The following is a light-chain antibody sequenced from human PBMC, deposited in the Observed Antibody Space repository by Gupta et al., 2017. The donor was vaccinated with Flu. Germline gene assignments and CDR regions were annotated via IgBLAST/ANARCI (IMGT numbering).Light chain of an antibody. V-gene: IGLV1-44*01. CDR3: AAWDDSLNGPV. CDR2: SDN. Sequence: SSSNVGGNSVNWYQQFPGTAPKLLIFSDNQRPSGIPDRISGSKSDTSASLTISGLQPEDEADYYCAAWDDSLNGPVLGGGTKLTVL. CDR1: SSNVGGNS. J-gene: IGLJ3*02.